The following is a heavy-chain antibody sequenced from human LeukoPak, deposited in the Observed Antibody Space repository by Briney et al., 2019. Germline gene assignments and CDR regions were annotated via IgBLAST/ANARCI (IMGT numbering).Heavy chain of an antibody. CDR3: ARFGVDYDMDV. Sequence: PSETLSLTCTVSGGSISGHYWTWIRQPPGKGLEWIGQIHYSGRPDYNPSLRSRVTISVDTSKNQLSLKVTSVTGADTAVYYCARFGVDYDMDVWGQGTTVTVSS. V-gene: IGHV4-59*11. CDR2: IHYSGRP. J-gene: IGHJ6*02. CDR1: GGSISGHY. D-gene: IGHD3-16*01.